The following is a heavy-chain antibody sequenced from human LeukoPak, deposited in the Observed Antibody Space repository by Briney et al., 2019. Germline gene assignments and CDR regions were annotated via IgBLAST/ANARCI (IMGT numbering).Heavy chain of an antibody. CDR2: ISSSGNNI. CDR1: GFTFSDYY. CDR3: ARDWAGGPHDY. D-gene: IGHD3-10*01. V-gene: IGHV3-11*04. Sequence: GGSLRLSCAASGFTFSDYYMSWIRQAPGKGLEWVSYISSSGNNIYYADSVKGRFTISRDNAKNSLFLQMNSLRAEDTAVYYCARDWAGGPHDYWGQGTLVTVPS. J-gene: IGHJ4*02.